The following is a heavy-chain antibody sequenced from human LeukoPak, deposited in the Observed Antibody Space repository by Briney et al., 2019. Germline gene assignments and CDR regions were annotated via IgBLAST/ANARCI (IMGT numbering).Heavy chain of an antibody. V-gene: IGHV4-61*02. D-gene: IGHD6-19*01. CDR1: GASATYSNNDYY. J-gene: IGHJ4*02. CDR2: FSTSGST. Sequence: SETLSLTCTVSGASATYSNNDYYWTWVRQPAGKELEWIGRFSTSGSTNYNPSLKSRVTISVDKSKNQFSLKLSSVTAADTAVYYCATIAVAGTIGDYWGQGTLVTVSS. CDR3: ATIAVAGTIGDY.